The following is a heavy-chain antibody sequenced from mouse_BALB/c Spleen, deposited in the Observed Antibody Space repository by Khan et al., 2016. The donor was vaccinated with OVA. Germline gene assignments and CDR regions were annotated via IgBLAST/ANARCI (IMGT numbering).Heavy chain of an antibody. V-gene: IGHV1-4*01. CDR3: ARQGDYYRNDGLLAY. CDR2: INPSSGYT. Sequence: QVQLQQSGAELARPGASVKMSCKASGYTFPSYTMHWVKQRPGQGLEWIGYINPSSGYTNYNQKFKHKATLTADKSSSTAYMQLSSLTSRDSAVYYCARQGDYYRNDGLLAYWGQGTLVTVSA. J-gene: IGHJ3*01. CDR1: GYTFPSYT. D-gene: IGHD2-14*01.